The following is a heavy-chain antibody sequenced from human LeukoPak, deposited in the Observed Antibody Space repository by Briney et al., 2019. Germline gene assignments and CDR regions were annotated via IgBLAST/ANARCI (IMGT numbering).Heavy chain of an antibody. D-gene: IGHD5-24*01. CDR2: FYYSGST. J-gene: IGHJ4*02. CDR1: GGSISSSSYY. Sequence: SETLSLTCTVSGGSISSSSYYWGWIRQPPGKGLEWIGNFYYSGSTYYNPSLKSRVTISVDTSKNQFSLKLSSVTAADTAVYYYARERRDGYKFVDYWGQGTLVTVSS. CDR3: ARERRDGYKFVDY. V-gene: IGHV4-39*07.